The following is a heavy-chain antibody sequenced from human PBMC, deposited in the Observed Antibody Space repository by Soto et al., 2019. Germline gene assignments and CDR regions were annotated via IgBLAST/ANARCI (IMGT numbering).Heavy chain of an antibody. CDR1: GSGFISSG. CDR3: SADRPDIGVGWWV. Sequence: SVKVSCKASGSGFISSGIQWVRQAHGQRLEWIGWIVVASGQTNYAQNFRGRVAITRDTSTATAYIELTGLTSEDTAVYFCSADRPDIGVGWWVWGPGTTVTVSS. J-gene: IGHJ6*02. CDR2: IVVASGQT. D-gene: IGHD2-15*01. V-gene: IGHV1-58*02.